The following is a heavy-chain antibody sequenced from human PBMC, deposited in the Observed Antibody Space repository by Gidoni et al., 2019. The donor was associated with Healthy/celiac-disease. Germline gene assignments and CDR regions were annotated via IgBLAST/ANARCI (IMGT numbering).Heavy chain of an antibody. CDR2: ISGSGGST. J-gene: IGHJ6*02. D-gene: IGHD3-10*01. CDR1: GLPFSSYA. CDR3: AKDTYGSGRIYYYGMDV. V-gene: IGHV3-23*01. Sequence: EVQLLESGGGLVQPGGSLRLSCAASGLPFSSYAMSWVRQAPGKGLEWVSAISGSGGSTYYADSVKGRFTISRDNSKNTLYLQMNSLRAEDTAVYYCAKDTYGSGRIYYYGMDVWGQGTTVTVSS.